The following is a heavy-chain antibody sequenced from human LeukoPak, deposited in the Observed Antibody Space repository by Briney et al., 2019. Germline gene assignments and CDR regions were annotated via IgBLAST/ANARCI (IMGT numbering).Heavy chain of an antibody. V-gene: IGHV3-74*01. CDR1: GFTFSSYW. CDR2: INSDGSST. D-gene: IGHD6-13*01. CDR3: ARAGGSSSAAGFDY. J-gene: IGHJ4*02. Sequence: GGSLRLSCAASGFTFSSYWMHWVRQAPGKGLVWVSRINSDGSSTSYADSVKGRFTISRDNAKNTLYLQMNSLRAEDTAVYYCARAGGSSSAAGFDYWGQGTLVTVSS.